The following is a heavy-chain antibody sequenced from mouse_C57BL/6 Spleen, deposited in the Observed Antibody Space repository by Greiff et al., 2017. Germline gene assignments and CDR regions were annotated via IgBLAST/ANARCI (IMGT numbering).Heavy chain of an antibody. CDR1: GYTFTDYN. J-gene: IGHJ1*03. V-gene: IGHV1-18*01. Sequence: VPLKQSGPELVKPGASVKIPCKASGYTFTDYNMGWVKPSHGKSLEWIGDINPNNGGTIYNQKFKGKATLTVDKSSSTAYMELRSLTSEDTAVYYCARYYGSYWYFDVWGTGTTVTVSS. CDR2: INPNNGGT. CDR3: ARYYGSYWYFDV. D-gene: IGHD1-1*01.